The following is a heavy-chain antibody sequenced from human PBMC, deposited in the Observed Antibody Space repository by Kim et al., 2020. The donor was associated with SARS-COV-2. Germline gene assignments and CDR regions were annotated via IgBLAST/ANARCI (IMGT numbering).Heavy chain of an antibody. CDR1: SFVATRNH. V-gene: IGHV3-53*01. CDR2: IYSAGST. Sequence: GGSLRLSCAASSFVATRNHMTWVRQAPGKGLEWVSVIYSAGSTYYADSVKGRFTISRDNSKNTLYLQMNSLRAEDTAVYYCASQDCGGGSCYNYFDYWGQGALVTVSS. CDR3: ASQDCGGGSCYNYFDY. J-gene: IGHJ4*02. D-gene: IGHD2-15*01.